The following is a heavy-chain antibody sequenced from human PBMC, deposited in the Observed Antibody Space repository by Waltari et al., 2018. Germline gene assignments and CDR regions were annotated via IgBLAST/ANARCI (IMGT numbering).Heavy chain of an antibody. V-gene: IGHV3-23*03. J-gene: IGHJ3*02. Sequence: EVQLLESGGGLVQPGESLRLSCAASGFTFSTYGMSWVRQAPGKGLEGGSGVYGCDTTDYADSVKGRFIISRGNSKNTVYLRVNSLRAEDTAVYYCARVVSSGYPDIWGQGTMVTVSS. CDR1: GFTFSTYG. CDR2: VYGCDTT. D-gene: IGHD6-19*01. CDR3: ARVVSSGYPDI.